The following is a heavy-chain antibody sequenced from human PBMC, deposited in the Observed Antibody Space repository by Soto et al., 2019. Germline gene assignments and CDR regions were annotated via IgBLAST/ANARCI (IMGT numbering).Heavy chain of an antibody. J-gene: IGHJ4*02. CDR2: ISGSGAST. CDR1: GFTFSNYA. V-gene: IGHV3-23*01. CDR3: AKGDLLTGVAHFDY. D-gene: IGHD7-27*01. Sequence: GGSLRLSCAASGFTFSNYAMSWVRQAPGKGLQWVSTISGSGASTYYGDSVKGRFTLSRDNSENTLFLQMDSLRAEDTAVYYCAKGDLLTGVAHFDYWGPGTLVTVSS.